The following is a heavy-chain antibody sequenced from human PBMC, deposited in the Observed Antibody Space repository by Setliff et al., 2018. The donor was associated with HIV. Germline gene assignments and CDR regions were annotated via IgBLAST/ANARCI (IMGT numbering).Heavy chain of an antibody. CDR1: GGSISSSSYY. D-gene: IGHD1-26*01. J-gene: IGHJ4*02. V-gene: IGHV4-39*07. Sequence: PSETLSLTCTVSGGSISSSSYYWGWIRQPPGKGLEWIGSIYYSGSTYYNPSLKSRVTISLDMSKNQFSLRLRSVTVADTAVYFCARLAGSGNSWGYFDYWGQGSLVTVSS. CDR2: IYYSGST. CDR3: ARLAGSGNSWGYFDY.